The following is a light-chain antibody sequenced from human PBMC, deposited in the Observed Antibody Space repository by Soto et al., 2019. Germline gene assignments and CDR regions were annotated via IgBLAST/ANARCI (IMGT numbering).Light chain of an antibody. CDR1: QTANSY. V-gene: IGKV3-11*01. J-gene: IGKJ1*01. Sequence: EIVLTQSPATLSLSPGERATLSCRASQTANSYLAWFQQKPGQAPRLLIYDTSNRASGVPARFSGSGSGTDFALTISSLEPEDFAVYYCQQYNNWPLTFGQGTKVDIK. CDR2: DTS. CDR3: QQYNNWPLT.